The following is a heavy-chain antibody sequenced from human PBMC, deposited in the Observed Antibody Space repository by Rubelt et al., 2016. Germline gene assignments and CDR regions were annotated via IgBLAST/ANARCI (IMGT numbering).Heavy chain of an antibody. CDR2: IYYSGST. J-gene: IGHJ6*02. D-gene: IGHD2-15*01. CDR3: ARSPFVGGMDV. CDR1: GGSISSYY. Sequence: QVQLQESGPGLVKPSETLSLTCTVSGGSISSYYWSWIRQPPGKGLERIGYIYYSGSTNYNPSLKSRVTISVDTSKNQFSLRLSSVTAADTAVYYCARSPFVGGMDVWGQGTTVTVSS. V-gene: IGHV4-59*08.